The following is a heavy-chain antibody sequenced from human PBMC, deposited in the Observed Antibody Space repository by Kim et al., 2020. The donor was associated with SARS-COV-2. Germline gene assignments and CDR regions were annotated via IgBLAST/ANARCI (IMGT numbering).Heavy chain of an antibody. CDR1: GFTFSSYW. Sequence: GGSLRLSCAASGFTFSSYWMTWVRQAPGKGLEWVANIKQDGREKYYVESVKGRFTISRDNAKNSLYLQMNSLRGEDTAVYCCASALSRDSDWGQGTLVT. D-gene: IGHD2-15*01. CDR2: IKQDGREK. V-gene: IGHV3-7*03. J-gene: IGHJ4*02. CDR3: ASALSRDSD.